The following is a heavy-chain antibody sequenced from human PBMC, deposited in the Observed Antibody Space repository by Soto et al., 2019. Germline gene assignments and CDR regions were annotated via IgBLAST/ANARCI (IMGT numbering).Heavy chain of an antibody. CDR3: VRDNSRQDLAWWFDP. CDR2: INPSGSRT. Sequence: QVQLVQSGTEVMKPGASVKVSCQAFTTHWMHWVRQAPGQGLEWMGVINPSGSRTLSAQKFQGRLTMTRDTSTSTLYMELSSLTSEDTAVYYCVRDNSRQDLAWWFDPWGQGTLVTVSS. J-gene: IGHJ5*02. V-gene: IGHV1-46*01. D-gene: IGHD1-1*01. CDR1: FTTHW.